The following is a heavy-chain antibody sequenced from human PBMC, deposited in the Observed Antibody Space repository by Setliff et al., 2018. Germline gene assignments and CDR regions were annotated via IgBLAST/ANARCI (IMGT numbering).Heavy chain of an antibody. CDR1: GYTFGSYA. D-gene: IGHD1-26*01. CDR3: ARKRWGWEQLYAFDI. V-gene: IGHV1-3*01. J-gene: IGHJ3*02. CDR2: INAGNGNT. Sequence: GASVKVSCKASGYTFGSYAMHWVRQAPGQRLEWMGWINAGNGNTKYSQKFQGRVTITRDTSASTAYMELSSLRSEDTAVYHCARKRWGWEQLYAFDIWGQGTMVTVSS.